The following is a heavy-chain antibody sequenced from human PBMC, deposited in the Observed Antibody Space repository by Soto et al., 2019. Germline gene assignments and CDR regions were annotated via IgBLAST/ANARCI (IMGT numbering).Heavy chain of an antibody. CDR1: GFTFADYT. CDR3: TRVGKFDY. J-gene: IGHJ4*02. V-gene: IGHV3-49*04. D-gene: IGHD1-26*01. Sequence: GSLRLSCTGSGFTFADYTMSWVRQAPGKGLEWVGLIRSEANGGTTHYAASVHGGFIISRDDSRGIAFLQMNNLKSEDTAVYYCTRVGKFDYWGQGTLVTVLL. CDR2: IRSEANGGTT.